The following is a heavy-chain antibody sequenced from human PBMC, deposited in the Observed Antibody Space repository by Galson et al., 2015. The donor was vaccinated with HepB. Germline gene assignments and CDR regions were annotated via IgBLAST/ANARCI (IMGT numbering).Heavy chain of an antibody. Sequence: SLRLSCAASGFTFSSYSMNWVRQAPGKGLEWVSSISSSSSYIYYADSVKGRFTISRDNAKNSLYLQMNSLRAEDTAVYYCARDTSGYSSSYGYYFDYWGQGTLVTVSS. CDR2: ISSSSSYI. D-gene: IGHD6-13*01. J-gene: IGHJ4*02. CDR1: GFTFSSYS. CDR3: ARDTSGYSSSYGYYFDY. V-gene: IGHV3-21*01.